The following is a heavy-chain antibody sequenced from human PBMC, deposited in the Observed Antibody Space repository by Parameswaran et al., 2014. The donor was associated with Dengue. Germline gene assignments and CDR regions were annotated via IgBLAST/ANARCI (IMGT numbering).Heavy chain of an antibody. V-gene: IGHV1-24*01. CDR3: ATRYDSSGYYYYGWDY. J-gene: IGHJ4*02. Sequence: WVRQAPGQGLEWMGGFDPEDGETIYAQKFQGRVTMTEDTSTDTAYMELSSLRSEDTAVYYCATRYDSSGYYYYGWDYWGQGTLVTVSS. CDR2: FDPEDGET. D-gene: IGHD3-22*01.